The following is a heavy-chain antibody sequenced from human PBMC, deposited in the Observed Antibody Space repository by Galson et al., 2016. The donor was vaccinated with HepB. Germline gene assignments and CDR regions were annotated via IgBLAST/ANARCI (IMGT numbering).Heavy chain of an antibody. J-gene: IGHJ6*02. CDR3: ARRSITTMHV. CDR1: GGSISSGGFY. Sequence: SETLSLTCTVSGGSISSGGFYWGWIRQPPGKGLEWIASIYYSGNTCYNPSLKSRVTISVDTSKNQFSLKLSYVTAADTAVYYCARRSITTMHVWGQGTTVTVSS. CDR2: IYYSGNT. D-gene: IGHD3-22*01. V-gene: IGHV4-39*01.